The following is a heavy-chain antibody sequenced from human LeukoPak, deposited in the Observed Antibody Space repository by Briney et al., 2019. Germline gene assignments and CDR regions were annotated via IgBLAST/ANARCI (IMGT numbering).Heavy chain of an antibody. J-gene: IGHJ3*02. CDR3: ARDRSAGAYYDSSRGVSDAFDI. Sequence: SETLSPTCTVSGGSISSGSYYWGWIRQPPGKGLEWIGSIYYSGSTYYNPSLKSRVTISVDTSKNQFSLKLSSVTAADTAVYYCARDRSAGAYYDSSRGVSDAFDIWGQGTMVTVSS. D-gene: IGHD3-22*01. V-gene: IGHV4-39*07. CDR1: GGSISSGSYY. CDR2: IYYSGST.